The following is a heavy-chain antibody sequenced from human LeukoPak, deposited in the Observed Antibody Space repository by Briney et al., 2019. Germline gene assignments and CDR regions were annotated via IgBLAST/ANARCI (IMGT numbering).Heavy chain of an antibody. V-gene: IGHV3-33*01. J-gene: IGHJ6*02. CDR2: IWYDGSTK. CDR3: ARASGPLMRYYYYGMDV. D-gene: IGHD6-19*01. CDR1: GFTFSSYG. Sequence: GSLRLSCAASGFTFSSYGMHWVRQAPGKGLEWVAVIWYDGSTKYYADSVKGRFTISRDNSKNTLHLQMNSLRAEDTAVYYCARASGPLMRYYYYGMDVWGQGTTVTVSS.